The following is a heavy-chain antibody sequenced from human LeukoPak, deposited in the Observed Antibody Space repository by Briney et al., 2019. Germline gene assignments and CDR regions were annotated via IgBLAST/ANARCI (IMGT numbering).Heavy chain of an antibody. Sequence: GGSLRLSCAASGFTFSSYAMSWVRQAPGKGLEWMGIIYPGDSDTRYSPSFQGQVTISADKSISTAYLQWSSLKASDTAMYYCARQTIPDYYGSGSYYDGWGQGTLVTVSS. CDR2: IYPGDSDT. V-gene: IGHV5-51*01. CDR3: ARQTIPDYYGSGSYYDG. CDR1: GFTFSSYA. J-gene: IGHJ4*02. D-gene: IGHD3-10*01.